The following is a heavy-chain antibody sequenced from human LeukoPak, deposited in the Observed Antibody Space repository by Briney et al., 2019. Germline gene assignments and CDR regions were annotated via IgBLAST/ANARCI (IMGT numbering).Heavy chain of an antibody. V-gene: IGHV3-20*04. J-gene: IGHJ6*03. CDR1: GFTFDDYG. Sequence: GGSLRLPCAASGFTFDDYGMSWVRQAPGKGLEWVSGINWNGGSTGYADSVKSRFTISRDNAKNSLYLQMNSLRAEDTALYYCARVGQLGNYYYYMDVWGKGTTVTVSS. D-gene: IGHD6-6*01. CDR3: ARVGQLGNYYYYMDV. CDR2: INWNGGST.